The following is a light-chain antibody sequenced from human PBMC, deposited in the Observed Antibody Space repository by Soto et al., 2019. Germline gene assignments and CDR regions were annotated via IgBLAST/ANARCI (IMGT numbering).Light chain of an antibody. CDR2: DVR. CDR1: SSDVGGYNF. CDR3: SSYRRISTYV. J-gene: IGLJ1*01. V-gene: IGLV2-14*01. Sequence: QSVLTQPASVSGSPGQSITISCTGTSSDVGGYNFVSWYQQHPGKAPKLMIYDVRNRPSGVSNRFSGSKSVNTASLTISGLQAEDEADYYCSSYRRISTYVFGTGTKVTVL.